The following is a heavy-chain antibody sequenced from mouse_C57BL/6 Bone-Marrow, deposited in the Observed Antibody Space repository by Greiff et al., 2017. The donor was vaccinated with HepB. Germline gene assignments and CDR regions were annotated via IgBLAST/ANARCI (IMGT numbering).Heavy chain of an antibody. CDR3: ARRARYYDYDDFFFDY. J-gene: IGHJ2*01. CDR1: GFTFSSYG. V-gene: IGHV5-6*01. CDR2: ISSGGSYT. Sequence: VQLKQSGGDLVKPGGSLKLSCAASGFTFSSYGMSWVRQTPDKRLEWVATISSGGSYTYYPDSVKGRFTISRDNAKNTLYLQMSSLKSEDTAMYYCARRARYYDYDDFFFDYWGQGTTLTVSS. D-gene: IGHD2-4*01.